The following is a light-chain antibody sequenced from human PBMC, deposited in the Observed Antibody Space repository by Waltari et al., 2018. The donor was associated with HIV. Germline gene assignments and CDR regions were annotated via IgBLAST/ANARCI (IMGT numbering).Light chain of an antibody. CDR1: SSNIGTNT. Sequence: QSVLTQTPPASGTPGQRVTISCSGRSSNIGTNTVNWYQQVPGAAPKLLIYTISQRPSGVPDRFSGSKSGTSASLAISGLQSEDEADYYCSAWDDGLNALVFGGGTKLTVL. CDR3: SAWDDGLNALV. CDR2: TIS. V-gene: IGLV1-44*01. J-gene: IGLJ3*02.